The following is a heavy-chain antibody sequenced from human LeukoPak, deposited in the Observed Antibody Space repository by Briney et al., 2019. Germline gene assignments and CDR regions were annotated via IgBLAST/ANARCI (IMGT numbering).Heavy chain of an antibody. J-gene: IGHJ4*02. V-gene: IGHV3-23*01. Sequence: GGSLRLSCAASGFTFSTYAVSWVRQAPGKGLEWVSSISGSGTTTYYADSVKGRFTIYRENSKNTLFLQMYSLAAEDTALYYCARHQTSYSSSSYTQDWGQGTLVTVSS. CDR1: GFTFSTYA. D-gene: IGHD6-13*01. CDR3: ARHQTSYSSSSYTQD. CDR2: ISGSGTTT.